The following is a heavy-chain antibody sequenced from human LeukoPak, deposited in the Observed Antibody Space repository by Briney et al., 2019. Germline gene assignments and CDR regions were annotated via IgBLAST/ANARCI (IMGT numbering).Heavy chain of an antibody. Sequence: GGSLRLSCAASGFTFSSYAMHWVRQAPGKGLEWVAVISYDGSNKYYADSVKGRFTTSRDNSKNTLYLQMNSLRAEDTAVYYCARAIVFTSSFDYWGQGTLVTVSS. V-gene: IGHV3-30-3*01. CDR2: ISYDGSNK. CDR3: ARAIVFTSSFDY. D-gene: IGHD1-26*01. J-gene: IGHJ4*02. CDR1: GFTFSSYA.